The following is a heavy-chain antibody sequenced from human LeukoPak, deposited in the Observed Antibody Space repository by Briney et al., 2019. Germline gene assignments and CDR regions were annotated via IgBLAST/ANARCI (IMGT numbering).Heavy chain of an antibody. J-gene: IGHJ5*02. CDR1: GGSFSGYY. Sequence: SETLSLTCVVYGGSFSGYYWNWIRQPPGKGQEWIGEINQSGSTNYNPSLKSRVTMSVDTSKNQFSLNLNSVTAADTAAYYCARGVFGRFDPWGQGTLVTVSS. V-gene: IGHV4-34*01. D-gene: IGHD3-10*01. CDR3: ARGVFGRFDP. CDR2: INQSGST.